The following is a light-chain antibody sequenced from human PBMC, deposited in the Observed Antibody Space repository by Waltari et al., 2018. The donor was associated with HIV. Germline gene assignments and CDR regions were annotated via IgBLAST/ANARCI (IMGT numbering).Light chain of an antibody. J-gene: IGKJ4*01. CDR2: AAS. CDR1: QYINMY. Sequence: DIQIIQSPSSLSASIGDRVPLTCQTSQYINMYLNWYQQKPGKAPSLLIFAASTLHTGVPSRFSASASGTTFSLAISSLQPDDIATYYCQQTFTTPLTFGAGTKIEI. V-gene: IGKV1-39*01. CDR3: QQTFTTPLT.